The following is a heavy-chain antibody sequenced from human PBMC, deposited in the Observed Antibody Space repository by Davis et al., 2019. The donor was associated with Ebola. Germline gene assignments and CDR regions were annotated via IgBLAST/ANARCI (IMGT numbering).Heavy chain of an antibody. Sequence: PSETLSLTCTVSGDSISSHYWTWVRQPPGKGLEWIGYIYYSGNTTYNPSLKSRVTISVDTSRNQFSLKLSSVTAADTAVYYCAREKRGYCTNGICYTTNAFDIWGQGTMVTVSS. J-gene: IGHJ3*02. CDR3: AREKRGYCTNGICYTTNAFDI. CDR2: IYYSGNT. D-gene: IGHD2-8*01. V-gene: IGHV4-59*11. CDR1: GDSISSHY.